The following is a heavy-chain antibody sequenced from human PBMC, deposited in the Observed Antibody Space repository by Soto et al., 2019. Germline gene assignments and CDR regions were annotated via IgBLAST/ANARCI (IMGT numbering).Heavy chain of an antibody. CDR1: GASVSNNGAT. D-gene: IGHD6-6*01. J-gene: IGHJ6*02. V-gene: IGHV6-1*01. Sequence: QTLSLTCAISGASVSNNGATWNWIRQSPSRGLEWLGRAYYRSRWIYDYAMSVKSRISINPDTSKNQVSLQLSSVTAADTAVYYCARDLAARPSYYYYYGMDVWGQGTTVTVSS. CDR2: AYYRSRWIY. CDR3: ARDLAARPSYYYYYGMDV.